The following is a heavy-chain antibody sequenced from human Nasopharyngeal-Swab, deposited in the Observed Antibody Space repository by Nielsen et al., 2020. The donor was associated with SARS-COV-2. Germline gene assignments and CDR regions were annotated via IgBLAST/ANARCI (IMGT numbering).Heavy chain of an antibody. CDR3: ARRPRSDWYDMVAFDI. CDR1: GFIFSNYW. J-gene: IGHJ3*02. V-gene: IGHV3-74*01. D-gene: IGHD6-19*01. CDR2: IRGDGSDP. Sequence: GGSLRLSCAGSGFIFSNYWMHWVRQAPGKGLVWVSRIRGDGSDPSYADSVKGRFTISKDNAKNSLYLQMNSLRAEDTAVYYCARRPRSDWYDMVAFDIWGQGTMVTVSS.